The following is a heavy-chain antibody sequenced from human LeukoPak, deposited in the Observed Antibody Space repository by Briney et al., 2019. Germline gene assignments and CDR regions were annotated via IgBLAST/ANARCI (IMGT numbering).Heavy chain of an antibody. V-gene: IGHV1-8*03. D-gene: IGHD3-22*01. CDR1: GYTFTSYD. J-gene: IGHJ5*02. CDR2: MNPNSGNT. Sequence: GASAKVSCKASGYTFTSYDINWVRQATGQGLEWMGWMNPNSGNTGYAQKFQGRVTITRNTSISTAYMELSSLRSEDTAVYYCAADYYDSSGYYPWGQGTLVTVSS. CDR3: AADYYDSSGYYP.